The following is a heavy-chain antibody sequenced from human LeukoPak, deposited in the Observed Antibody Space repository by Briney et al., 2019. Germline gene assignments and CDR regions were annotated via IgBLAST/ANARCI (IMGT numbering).Heavy chain of an antibody. CDR1: GFTFSSYA. V-gene: IGHV3-23*01. Sequence: GGSLRLSCAASGFTFSSYAMSCVRQAPGKGLEWVSAISGSGGSTYYADSVKGRFAISRDNSKNTLYLQMNSLRADDTAVYYCAKRRGLELTYYYHMDVWGKGTTVTVSS. D-gene: IGHD1-7*01. J-gene: IGHJ6*03. CDR2: ISGSGGST. CDR3: AKRRGLELTYYYHMDV.